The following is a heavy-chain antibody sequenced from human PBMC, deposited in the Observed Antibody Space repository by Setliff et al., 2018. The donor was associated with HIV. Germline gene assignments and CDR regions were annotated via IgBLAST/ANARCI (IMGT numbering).Heavy chain of an antibody. CDR2: VYYRGGT. V-gene: IGHV4-39*01. J-gene: IGHJ6*04. CDR3: ATHSAVNITPDGLGYYAIDV. Sequence: SETLSLTCAVSGGAMWDGSSYWGWIRQAPGRGLEWIGSVYYRGGTFDRPALKSRVTVSIDTSKSQFSLKLTSVTAADTAVYYCATHSAVNITPDGLGYYAIDVWGKGTSVTVSS. D-gene: IGHD2-15*01. CDR1: GGAMWDGSSY.